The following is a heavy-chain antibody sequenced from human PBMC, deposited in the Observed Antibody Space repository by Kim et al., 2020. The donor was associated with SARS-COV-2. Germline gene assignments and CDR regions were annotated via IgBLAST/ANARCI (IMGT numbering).Heavy chain of an antibody. V-gene: IGHV1-69*04. D-gene: IGHD2-2*01. CDR3: ARGGSYCSIFNCPRPHYYY. J-gene: IGHJ6*01. Sequence: SVKVSCKASGGTFSSYAISWVRQAPGQGLEWMGRIIPILGIANYAQKFQGRVTITADKSTSTAYMELSSLISEDTAVYYCARGGSYCSIFNCPRPHYYY. CDR1: GGTFSSYA. CDR2: IIPILGIA.